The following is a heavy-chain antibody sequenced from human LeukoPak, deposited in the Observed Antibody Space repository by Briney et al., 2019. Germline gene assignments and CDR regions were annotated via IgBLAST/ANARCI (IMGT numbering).Heavy chain of an antibody. CDR1: GFTFSSYS. CDR2: ISSSSSYI. D-gene: IGHD2-2*01. V-gene: IGHV3-21*01. CDR3: ARDIPYCSSTSCYWRDLLLDY. Sequence: GGSLRLSCAASGFTFSSYSMNWVRQAPGKGLEWVSSISSSSSYIYYADSVKGRFTISRDNAKNSLYPQMNSLRAEDTAVYYCARDIPYCSSTSCYWRDLLLDYWGQGTLVTVSS. J-gene: IGHJ4*02.